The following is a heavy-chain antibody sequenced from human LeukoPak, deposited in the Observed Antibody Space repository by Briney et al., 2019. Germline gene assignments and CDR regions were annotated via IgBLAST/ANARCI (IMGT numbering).Heavy chain of an antibody. Sequence: GGSLRLSCAASGFTFSSYAMSWVRQTPGKGLEWVSAISSRGGSTYYADSVKGRFTISRDNYKNTLYLQMNSLRAEDTAVYYCAKVQRGYSYGSSDYWGQGTLVTVSS. CDR1: GFTFSSYA. J-gene: IGHJ4*02. CDR2: ISSRGGST. D-gene: IGHD5-18*01. CDR3: AKVQRGYSYGSSDY. V-gene: IGHV3-23*01.